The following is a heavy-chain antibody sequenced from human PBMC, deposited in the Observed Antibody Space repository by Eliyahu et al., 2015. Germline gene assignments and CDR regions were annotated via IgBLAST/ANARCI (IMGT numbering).Heavy chain of an antibody. CDR1: GESFNSFY. CDR3: ARGLSGGYLYYYNYMDV. J-gene: IGHJ6*03. Sequence: QVQLQQWGAGLVKPSETLSLTCAVYGESFNSFYWTWIRQSPGKGLEWIGEINHSGSTNYSPSLKSRVTISVDASKNQFSLKLRSVTAADTAVYYCARGLSGGYLYYYNYMDVWGKGTTVTVSS. D-gene: IGHD3-22*01. CDR2: INHSGST. V-gene: IGHV4-34*01.